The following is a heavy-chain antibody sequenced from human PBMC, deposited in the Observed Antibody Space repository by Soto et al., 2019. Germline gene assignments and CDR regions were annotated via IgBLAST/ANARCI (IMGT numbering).Heavy chain of an antibody. V-gene: IGHV3-23*01. J-gene: IGHJ4*02. CDR3: AKGYSSSPGYFDY. D-gene: IGHD6-6*01. CDR1: GFTFSSYA. Sequence: EVQLLESGGGLVQPGGSLRLSCAASGFTFSSYAMSWVRQAPGKGLEWVSAISGSGSSTFYADSVKGRFTISRDNSKNTLYLQMNSLRAEDTALYYCAKGYSSSPGYFDYWGQGTLVTVSS. CDR2: ISGSGSST.